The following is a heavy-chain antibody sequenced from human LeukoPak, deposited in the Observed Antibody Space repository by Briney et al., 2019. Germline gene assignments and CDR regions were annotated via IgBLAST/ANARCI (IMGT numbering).Heavy chain of an antibody. J-gene: IGHJ5*02. V-gene: IGHV3-74*01. Sequence: PGGSLRLSCAASGFTFSSYWMHWVRQAPGKGLVWVSRINSDGSSTGYADSVKGRFTISRDNAKNTLYLQMNSLRAEDTAVYYCARDHPYYDFWSGSGYNWFDPWGQGTLVTVSS. CDR1: GFTFSSYW. CDR3: ARDHPYYDFWSGSGYNWFDP. D-gene: IGHD3-3*01. CDR2: INSDGSST.